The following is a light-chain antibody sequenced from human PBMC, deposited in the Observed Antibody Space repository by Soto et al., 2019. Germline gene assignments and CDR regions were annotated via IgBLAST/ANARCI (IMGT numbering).Light chain of an antibody. J-gene: IGKJ4*01. Sequence: EIVLTQSPGTLSLSPGDRATLSCRASQSVTSSYLAWYQHKPGQAPRLLIYGASSRATGIPERFSGSGSGTDFTLTISRLEPEDFAVYYCQQYGSAPLTFGGGTKVEIK. CDR1: QSVTSSY. V-gene: IGKV3-20*01. CDR3: QQYGSAPLT. CDR2: GAS.